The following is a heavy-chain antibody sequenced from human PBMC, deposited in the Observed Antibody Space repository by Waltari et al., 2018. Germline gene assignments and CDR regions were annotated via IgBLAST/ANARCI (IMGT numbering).Heavy chain of an antibody. CDR1: GDSISGNHW. V-gene: IGHV4-4*02. CDR2: VHHSGKT. J-gene: IGHJ4*02. D-gene: IGHD2-2*01. CDR3: AGDRAIGLFFDY. Sequence: QVQLQESGLGLVKLYGTLSLTCAVCGDSISGNHWWSWVRQSPEKGLELIGQVHHSGKTHYNPSLQSRVTISVDKPKNQFSLNLNSVTAADTAVYYCAGDRAIGLFFDYWGRGTLVTVSS.